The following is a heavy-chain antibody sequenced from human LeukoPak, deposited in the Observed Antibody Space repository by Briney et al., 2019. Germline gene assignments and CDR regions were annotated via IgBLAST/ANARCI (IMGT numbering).Heavy chain of an antibody. CDR2: IYPGDSDT. Sequence: GESLKISCKGSGYSFTNYWIGWVRQMPGKGLERMGIIYPGDSDTTYSPSFQGQVTISADKSISTAYLQWSSLKASDTAMYYCARRVHRVGSYSSHSDYWGQGTLVTVSS. J-gene: IGHJ4*02. D-gene: IGHD1-26*01. CDR1: GYSFTNYW. CDR3: ARRVHRVGSYSSHSDY. V-gene: IGHV5-51*01.